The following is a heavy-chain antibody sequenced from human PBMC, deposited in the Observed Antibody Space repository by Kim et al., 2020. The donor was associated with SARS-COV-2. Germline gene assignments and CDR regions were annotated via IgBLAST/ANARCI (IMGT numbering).Heavy chain of an antibody. CDR3: AKTLSGSYYGPFDY. D-gene: IGHD1-26*01. V-gene: IGHV3-30-3*02. J-gene: IGHJ4*02. Sequence: EDSVKGRFTISRDNSKNTLYLQMTSLRAEDTAVYYCAKTLSGSYYGPFDYWGQRTLVTVSS.